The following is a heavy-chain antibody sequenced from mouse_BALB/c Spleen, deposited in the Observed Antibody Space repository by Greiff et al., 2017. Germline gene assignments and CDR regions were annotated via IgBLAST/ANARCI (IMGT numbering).Heavy chain of an antibody. CDR1: GFNFKDYY. Sequence: VQLQQSGAELVRSGASVKLSCTASGFNFKDYYMHWVKQRPEQGLEWIGWIDPENGDTEYAPKFQGKATMTADTSSNTAYLQLSSLTSEDTAVYYCNAALTGSYAMDYWGQGTSVTVSS. D-gene: IGHD4-1*01. CDR2: IDPENGDT. V-gene: IGHV14-4*02. CDR3: NAALTGSYAMDY. J-gene: IGHJ4*01.